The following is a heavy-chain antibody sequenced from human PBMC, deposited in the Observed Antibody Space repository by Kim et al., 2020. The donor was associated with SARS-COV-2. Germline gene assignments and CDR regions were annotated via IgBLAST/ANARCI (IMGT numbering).Heavy chain of an antibody. CDR3: ARVGSGKWFGELLHIDY. Sequence: SLQSRVTISVDTSKNQFSLKLSSVTAADTAVYYCARVGSGKWFGELLHIDYWGQGTLVTVSS. D-gene: IGHD3-10*01. V-gene: IGHV4-31*02. J-gene: IGHJ4*02.